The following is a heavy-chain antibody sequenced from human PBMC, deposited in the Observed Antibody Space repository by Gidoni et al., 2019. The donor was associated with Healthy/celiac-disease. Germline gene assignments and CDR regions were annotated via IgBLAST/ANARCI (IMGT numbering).Heavy chain of an antibody. Sequence: QVQLVESGGGVVQPGRSLRLSCAASGFTFSSYGMPWVRQAPGKGLEWVAVIWYDGSNKYYADSVKGRFTISRDNSKNTLYLQMNSLRAEDTAVYYCARDGMIVEFLYDYWGQGTLVTVSS. CDR1: GFTFSSYG. J-gene: IGHJ4*02. D-gene: IGHD3-22*01. CDR2: IWYDGSNK. V-gene: IGHV3-33*01. CDR3: ARDGMIVEFLYDY.